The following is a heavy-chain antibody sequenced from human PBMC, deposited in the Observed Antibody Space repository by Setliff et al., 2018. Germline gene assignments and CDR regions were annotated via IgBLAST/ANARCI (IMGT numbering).Heavy chain of an antibody. Sequence: SETLSLTCSVSGGSIDSHYWSWIRQPPGKGLEWIGSIYYSGNTNYNPSLKSRVTISVDTSKNQFSLKFISVTAADTAVYYCATLYDVLTGYYGLDVWGQGTTVTVSS. CDR1: GGSIDSHY. J-gene: IGHJ6*02. D-gene: IGHD3-9*01. CDR2: IYYSGNT. V-gene: IGHV4-59*08. CDR3: ATLYDVLTGYYGLDV.